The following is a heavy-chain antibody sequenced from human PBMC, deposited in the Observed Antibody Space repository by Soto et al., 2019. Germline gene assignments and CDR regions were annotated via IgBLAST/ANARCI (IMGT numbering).Heavy chain of an antibody. D-gene: IGHD1-26*01. Sequence: GSLRLACAASGFTFSNYAMSWVRQAPGKGLEWVSAISGSGGSTYYADSVKGRFTISRDNSKNTLYLQMNSLRAEDTAAYHCAKGDHSGSYYISWGQGTLVTVSS. CDR1: GFTFSNYA. V-gene: IGHV3-23*01. CDR2: ISGSGGST. CDR3: AKGDHSGSYYIS. J-gene: IGHJ5*02.